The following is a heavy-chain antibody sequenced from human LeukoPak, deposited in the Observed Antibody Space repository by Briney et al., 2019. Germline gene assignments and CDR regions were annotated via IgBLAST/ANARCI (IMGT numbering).Heavy chain of an antibody. V-gene: IGHV1-69*04. Sequence: GASVKVSCKASGGTFSSYAISWVRQAPGQGLEWMGRIIPILGIANYAQKFQGRVTITADKSTSTAYMELSSLRSEDTAVYYCATGDVVSHAFDIWGQGTMVTVSS. CDR1: GGTFSSYA. CDR3: ATGDVVSHAFDI. D-gene: IGHD2-15*01. J-gene: IGHJ3*02. CDR2: IIPILGIA.